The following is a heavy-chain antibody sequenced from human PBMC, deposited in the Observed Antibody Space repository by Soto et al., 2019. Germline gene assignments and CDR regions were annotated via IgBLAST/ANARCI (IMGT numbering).Heavy chain of an antibody. CDR1: GGSLSRYF. J-gene: IGHJ6*03. V-gene: IGHV4-59*01. CDR2: IYYSGST. CDR3: AREAVKDDFWSGYHSPYYYYYLDV. D-gene: IGHD3-3*01. Sequence: QVQLQESGPGLVKPSETLSLTCTVSGGSLSRYFWSWIRQPPGKGLEWIGYIYYSGSTNYNPSLKGRVTISVDTSKNQFSLNLRSATAADTAVYYCAREAVKDDFWSGYHSPYYYYYLDVWGKGTTVTVSS.